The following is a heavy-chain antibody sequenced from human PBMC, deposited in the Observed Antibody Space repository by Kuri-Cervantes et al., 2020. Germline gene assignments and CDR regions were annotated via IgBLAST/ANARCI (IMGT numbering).Heavy chain of an antibody. V-gene: IGHV1-8*01. CDR1: GYTFTSYD. Sequence: ASVKVSCKASGYTFTSYDINWVRQALGQGLEWMGWMNPNSGNTGYAQKFQGRVTMTRNTSISTAYMELSSLRSEDAAVYYCARGGYSSSWSNFYYYSYGMDVWGQGTTVTVSS. CDR3: ARGGYSSSWSNFYYYSYGMDV. D-gene: IGHD6-13*01. CDR2: MNPNSGNT. J-gene: IGHJ6*02.